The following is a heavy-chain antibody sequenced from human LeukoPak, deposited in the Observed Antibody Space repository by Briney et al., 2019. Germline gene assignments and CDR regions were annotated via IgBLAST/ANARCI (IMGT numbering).Heavy chain of an antibody. CDR1: GFTFSDYY. Sequence: KPGGSLRLSCAASGFTFSDYYMTWIRQAPGKGLEWVSYIGSSGSTIYYTDSVKGRFTVSRDNAKNSLYLQMNSLRAEDTAVYYCAESNGVDRNGYNSDYFDYWGQGTLVTVSS. CDR3: AESNGVDRNGYNSDYFDY. D-gene: IGHD5-24*01. CDR2: IGSSGSTI. J-gene: IGHJ4*02. V-gene: IGHV3-11*04.